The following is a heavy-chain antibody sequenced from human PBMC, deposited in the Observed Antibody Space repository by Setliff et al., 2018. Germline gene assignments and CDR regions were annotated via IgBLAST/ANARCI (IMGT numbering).Heavy chain of an antibody. CDR3: ARNAPFDW. CDR1: GFTFSSFA. J-gene: IGHJ4*02. CDR2: INPHGSEK. Sequence: PGGSLRLSCAASGFTFSSFAMSWVRQAPGKRLEWLASINPHGSEKYYVDSVKGRFTISRDNAKKSLYLQMNSLNAEDTAVYYCARNAPFDWWGQGTLVTVSS. V-gene: IGHV3-7*01.